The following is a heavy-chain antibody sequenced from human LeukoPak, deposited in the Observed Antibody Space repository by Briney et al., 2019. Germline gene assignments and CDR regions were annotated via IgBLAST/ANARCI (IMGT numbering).Heavy chain of an antibody. CDR3: ARAQGVIAASGGDP. Sequence: APVTVSCKASGYTFANFGITWVRQATGQGLEWMGWMNPNSGNTGYAQKFQGRVTMTRNTSISTAYMELSSLRSEDTAVYYCARAQGVIAASGGDPWGQGTLVTVSS. D-gene: IGHD6-6*01. CDR2: MNPNSGNT. J-gene: IGHJ5*02. CDR1: GYTFANFG. V-gene: IGHV1-8*02.